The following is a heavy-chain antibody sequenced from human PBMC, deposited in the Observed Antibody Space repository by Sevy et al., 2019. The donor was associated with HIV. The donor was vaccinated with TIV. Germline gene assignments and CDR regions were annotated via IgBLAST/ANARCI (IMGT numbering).Heavy chain of an antibody. CDR3: ARGNAVTARGDYFEL. CDR2: ITPFFGTA. Sequence: ASVKVSCKASGGTFSNHAINWVRQAPGQGLEWMGGITPFFGTANYAQKLQDRITIKTDESTSAAYMELSSLTSEDTDVYYCARGNAVTARGDYFELWGQGTLVTVSS. J-gene: IGHJ4*02. D-gene: IGHD2-21*02. V-gene: IGHV1-69*05. CDR1: GGTFSNHA.